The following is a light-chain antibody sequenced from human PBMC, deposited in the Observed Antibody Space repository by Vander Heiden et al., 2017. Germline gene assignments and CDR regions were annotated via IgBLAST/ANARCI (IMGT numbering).Light chain of an antibody. J-gene: IGKJ2*01. CDR1: QSVSSSY. CDR2: GAS. Sequence: EMVLTQSPVTLSLSPGARATLSCRASQSVSSSYLAWYQQKPGQAPRLLIYGASSRATGIPDRFSGSGSGTDFTLTISRLELEDFAVYYCQQYGSSPLLYTFGQGTKLEIK. V-gene: IGKV3-20*01. CDR3: QQYGSSPLLYT.